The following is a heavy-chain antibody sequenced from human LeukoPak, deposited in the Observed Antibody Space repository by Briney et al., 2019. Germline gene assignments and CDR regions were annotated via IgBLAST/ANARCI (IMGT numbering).Heavy chain of an antibody. J-gene: IGHJ5*02. CDR3: ARQGRLIVVVPAAIGRRNWFDP. CDR1: GGSISSSSYY. Sequence: PSQTLSLTCTVSGGSISSSSYYWGWIRQPPGKGLEWIGSIYYSGSTYYNPSLKSRVTISVDTSKNQFSLKLSSVTAADTAVYYCARQGRLIVVVPAAIGRRNWFDPWGQGTLVTVSS. D-gene: IGHD2-2*02. V-gene: IGHV4-39*01. CDR2: IYYSGST.